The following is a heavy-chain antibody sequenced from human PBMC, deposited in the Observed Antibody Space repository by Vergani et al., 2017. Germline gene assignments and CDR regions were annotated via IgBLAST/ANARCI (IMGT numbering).Heavy chain of an antibody. J-gene: IGHJ5*02. CDR2: IYSGGST. V-gene: IGHV3-53*01. CDR1: GFTVSSNY. D-gene: IGHD3-10*01. Sequence: EVQLVESGGGLIQPGGSLRLSCAASGFTVSSNYMSWVRQAPGKGLEWVSVIYSGGSTSYADSVKGRFTISRDNSKNTLYLQMNSLRAEDTAVYYCARVSGSGSPPTWFDPWGQAPLVTVSS. CDR3: ARVSGSGSPPTWFDP.